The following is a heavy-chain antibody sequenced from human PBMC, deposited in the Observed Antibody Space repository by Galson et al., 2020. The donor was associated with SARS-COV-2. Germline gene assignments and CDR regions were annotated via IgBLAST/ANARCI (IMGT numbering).Heavy chain of an antibody. CDR3: ATSFSIFGVVPPDY. V-gene: IGHV1-24*01. CDR2: PEDGET. D-gene: IGHD3-3*01. Sequence: PEDGETIYAQKFQGRVTMTEDTSTDTAYMELSSLRSEDTAVYYCATSFSIFGVVPPDYWGQGTLVTVSS. J-gene: IGHJ4*02.